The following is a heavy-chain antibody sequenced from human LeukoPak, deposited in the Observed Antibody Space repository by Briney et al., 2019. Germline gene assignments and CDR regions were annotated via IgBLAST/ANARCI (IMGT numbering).Heavy chain of an antibody. D-gene: IGHD5-24*01. CDR1: GFTFSSYA. J-gene: IGHJ4*02. V-gene: IGHV3-23*01. CDR2: ISGSGGST. CDR3: AKDHWERLRWLQFSYFDY. Sequence: PGGSLRLSCAASGFTFSSYAMSWVRQAPGKGLEWVSAISGSGGSTYYADSVKGRFTISRDNSKNTLYLQMNSLRAEDTAVYYCAKDHWERLRWLQFSYFDYWGQGTLVTVSS.